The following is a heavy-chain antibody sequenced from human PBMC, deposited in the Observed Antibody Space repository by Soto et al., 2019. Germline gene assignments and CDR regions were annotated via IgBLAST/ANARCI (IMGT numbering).Heavy chain of an antibody. Sequence: QVQLVQSGAEVKKPGASVKLSCKPSGYTFTNYAIHWVRQAPGQRLEWMGWINAGNGNTEYSQRFQGRVTITRDTAASTAYMELSSLRSEDTGIYYCARPFYAGGWFDPWGQGTLVSVSS. D-gene: IGHD2-2*01. J-gene: IGHJ5*02. CDR2: INAGNGNT. CDR1: GYTFTNYA. CDR3: ARPFYAGGWFDP. V-gene: IGHV1-3*01.